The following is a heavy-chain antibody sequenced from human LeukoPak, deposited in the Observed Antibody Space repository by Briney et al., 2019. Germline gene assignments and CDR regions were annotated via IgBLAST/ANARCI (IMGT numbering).Heavy chain of an antibody. D-gene: IGHD3-10*01. Sequence: ASVKVSCKASGYTFTGYYMHWVRQDPGQGLEWMGWINPNSGGTNYAQKFQGRVTMTRDTSISTAYMELSRLRSDDTAVYYCAGITMVRGSPADWGQGTLVTVSS. CDR3: AGITMVRGSPAD. V-gene: IGHV1-2*02. CDR1: GYTFTGYY. CDR2: INPNSGGT. J-gene: IGHJ4*02.